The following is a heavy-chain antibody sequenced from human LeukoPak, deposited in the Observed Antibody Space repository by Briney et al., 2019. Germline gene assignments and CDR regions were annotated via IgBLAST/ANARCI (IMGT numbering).Heavy chain of an antibody. CDR3: ARDRCSSTSCYPHQFDP. Sequence: ASVKVSCKASGGTFCSYAISWVRQAPGQGLEWMGRIIPILGIANYAQKFQGRVAITADKSTSTAYMELISLRSEDTAVYYCARDRCSSTSCYPHQFDPWGQGTLVTVSS. D-gene: IGHD2-2*01. J-gene: IGHJ5*02. CDR1: GGTFCSYA. CDR2: IIPILGIA. V-gene: IGHV1-69*04.